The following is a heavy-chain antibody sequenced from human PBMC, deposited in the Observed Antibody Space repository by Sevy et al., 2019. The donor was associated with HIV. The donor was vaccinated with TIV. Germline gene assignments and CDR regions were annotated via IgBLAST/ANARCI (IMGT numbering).Heavy chain of an antibody. CDR2: IHSDDTT. CDR3: ARGKSGYGYALNY. Sequence: GGSLRLSCAASGFTVNSNYMTWVRQAPGKGLEGVSVIHSDDTTYHADSVKDSFTISRDNFENTLYYHMSSLRAEDTAVYYCARGKSGYGYALNYWGQGTLVTVSS. CDR1: GFTVNSNY. D-gene: IGHD5-18*01. V-gene: IGHV3-66*01. J-gene: IGHJ4*02.